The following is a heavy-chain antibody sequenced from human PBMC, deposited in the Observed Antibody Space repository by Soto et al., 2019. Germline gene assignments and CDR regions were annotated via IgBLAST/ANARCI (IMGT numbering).Heavy chain of an antibody. J-gene: IGHJ4*02. Sequence: SETLSLTCTVSGGSISSYYWSWIRQPPGKGLEWIGYIYYSGSTNYNPSLKSRVTISVDTSKNQFSLKLSSVTAADTAVYYCARVSFRGDYFDYWGQGTLVTVSS. CDR3: ARVSFRGDYFDY. CDR2: IYYSGST. CDR1: GGSISSYY. D-gene: IGHD3-3*02. V-gene: IGHV4-59*01.